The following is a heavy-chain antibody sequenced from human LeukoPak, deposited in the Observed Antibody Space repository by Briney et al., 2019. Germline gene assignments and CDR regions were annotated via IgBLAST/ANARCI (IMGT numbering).Heavy chain of an antibody. V-gene: IGHV3-74*03. CDR3: ARDLLDSSGGNY. CDR1: GFTFSSYW. D-gene: IGHD3-22*01. Sequence: GGSLRLSCAASGFTFSSYWMHWVRQAPGKGLVWVSRINSDGSRTTYADSVKGRFTISRDNAKNTLYLQMNSLRAEDTAVYYCARDLLDSSGGNYWGQGTLVTVSS. J-gene: IGHJ4*02. CDR2: INSDGSRT.